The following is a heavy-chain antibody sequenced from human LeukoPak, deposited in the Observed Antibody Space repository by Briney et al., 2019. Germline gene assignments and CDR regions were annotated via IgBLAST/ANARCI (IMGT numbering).Heavy chain of an antibody. CDR2: ITSEGGT. D-gene: IGHD4-11*01. V-gene: IGHV3-23*01. CDR1: GFTFSSYA. Sequence: GGSLRLSCLASGFTFSSYAMTWVRQAPGKGLEWVSSITSEGGTSYGDSVRGRFTISRDNSKNTVFLQMDSLRAEDTAIFYCGRDPNGNYVGASEFWSRGTLVTVSS. J-gene: IGHJ4*03. CDR3: GRDPNGNYVGASEF.